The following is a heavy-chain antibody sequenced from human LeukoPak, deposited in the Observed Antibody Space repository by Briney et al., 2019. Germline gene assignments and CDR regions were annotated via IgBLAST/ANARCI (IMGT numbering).Heavy chain of an antibody. V-gene: IGHV4-34*01. CDR2: INHSGST. J-gene: IGHJ4*02. D-gene: IGHD3-3*02. Sequence: SETLSLTCAVYGGSFSGYYWRWIRQPPGKGLEWIGEINHSGSTNYNPSLKSRVTISVDTSKNQFSLKLSSVTAADTAVYYCASHFWSGYYADYWGQGTLVTVSS. CDR1: GGSFSGYY. CDR3: ASHFWSGYYADY.